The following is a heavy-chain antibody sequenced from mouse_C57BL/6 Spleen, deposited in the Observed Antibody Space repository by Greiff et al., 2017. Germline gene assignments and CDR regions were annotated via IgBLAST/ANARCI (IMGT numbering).Heavy chain of an antibody. D-gene: IGHD1-1*01. Sequence: QVQLKQSGAELVRPGASVTLSCKASGYTFTDYEMHWVKQTPVHGLEWIGAIDPETGGTAYNQKFKGKAILTADKSSSTAYMELRSLTSEDSAVYYCTRSLLLKDWGQGTTRTVSS. CDR3: TRSLLLKD. CDR2: IDPETGGT. CDR1: GYTFTDYE. J-gene: IGHJ2*01. V-gene: IGHV1-15*01.